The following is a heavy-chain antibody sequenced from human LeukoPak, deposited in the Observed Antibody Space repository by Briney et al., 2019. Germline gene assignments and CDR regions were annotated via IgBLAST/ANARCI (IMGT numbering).Heavy chain of an antibody. D-gene: IGHD3-22*01. CDR1: GGTFSSYA. V-gene: IGHV1-69*05. CDR3: ARNEGYYYDSSGYFDY. J-gene: IGHJ4*02. CDR2: IIPIFGTA. Sequence: SVKVSCKASGGTFSSYAISWVRQAPGQGLEWMGRIIPIFGTANYAQKFQGRVTITTDESTSTAYMELSSLRSEDTAVYYCARNEGYYYDSSGYFDYWGQGTLVTVSS.